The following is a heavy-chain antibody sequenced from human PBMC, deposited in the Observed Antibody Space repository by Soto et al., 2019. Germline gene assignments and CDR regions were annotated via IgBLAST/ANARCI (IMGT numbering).Heavy chain of an antibody. V-gene: IGHV1-2*02. CDR3: VRGLRWRDLDF. J-gene: IGHJ4*02. Sequence: ASVKVSCKASGYRFIDYFIHRVRQAPGQGPEWMGCINPSSGGTDYAQKFKGRVSMTRDTSITTVYMEMSGLTSDDTAVYYCVRGLRWRDLDFWGQGTPVTVSS. D-gene: IGHD2-21*01. CDR2: INPSSGGT. CDR1: GYRFIDYF.